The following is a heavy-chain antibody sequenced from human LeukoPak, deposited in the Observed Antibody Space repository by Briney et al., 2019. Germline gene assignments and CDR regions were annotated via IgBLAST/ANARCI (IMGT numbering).Heavy chain of an antibody. D-gene: IGHD5-18*01. J-gene: IGHJ4*02. V-gene: IGHV4-31*03. CDR1: GGSISSGGYY. CDR3: ARVGGYSYGYHIDY. Sequence: SETLSLTCTVSGGSISSGGYYWSWIRQHPGKGLEWIGYIYYSGSTYYNPSLKRRVTISVDTSKNQFSLKLSSVTAADTAVYYCARVGGYSYGYHIDYWGQGTLVTVSS. CDR2: IYYSGST.